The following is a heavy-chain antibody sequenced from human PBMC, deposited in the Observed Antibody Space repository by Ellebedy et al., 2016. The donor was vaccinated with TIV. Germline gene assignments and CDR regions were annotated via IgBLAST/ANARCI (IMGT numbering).Heavy chain of an antibody. CDR3: ARDPRGYDSSGYYY. D-gene: IGHD3-22*01. Sequence: GGSLRLXCAASGFTFSSYAMHWVRQAPGKGLEWVAVISYDGSNKYYADSVKGRFTISRDNSKNTLYLQMNSLRAEDTAVYYCARDPRGYDSSGYYYWGQGTLVTVSS. CDR2: ISYDGSNK. J-gene: IGHJ4*02. V-gene: IGHV3-30*04. CDR1: GFTFSSYA.